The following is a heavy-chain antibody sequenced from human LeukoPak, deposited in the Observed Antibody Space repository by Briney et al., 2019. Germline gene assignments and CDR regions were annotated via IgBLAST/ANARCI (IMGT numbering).Heavy chain of an antibody. CDR1: GFRFSSYR. V-gene: IGHV3-7*01. Sequence: PGGSLRLSCAVSGFRFSSYRMSWVRQAPGKGLEWVANIKQDGSEKNYVDSVKGRFTISRDNAKNSLYLQMNSLRAEDTAAYYCARDEVGPPPEAYWGQGTLVTVSS. CDR3: ARDEVGPPPEAY. CDR2: IKQDGSEK. J-gene: IGHJ4*02. D-gene: IGHD4-23*01.